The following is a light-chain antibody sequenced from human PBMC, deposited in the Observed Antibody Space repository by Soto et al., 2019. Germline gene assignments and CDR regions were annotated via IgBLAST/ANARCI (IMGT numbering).Light chain of an antibody. CDR1: QSVSSN. V-gene: IGKV3-15*01. CDR3: QQYGGWPRT. CDR2: GAS. Sequence: EIVMTQSPATLSVSPGERATLSCRASQSVSSNLAWYQQKPGQAPRLLIYGASTRDNGVPARFSGSGSGTEFTLTISSLQSEDSAVYYCQQYGGWPRTFGQGSRVEIK. J-gene: IGKJ1*01.